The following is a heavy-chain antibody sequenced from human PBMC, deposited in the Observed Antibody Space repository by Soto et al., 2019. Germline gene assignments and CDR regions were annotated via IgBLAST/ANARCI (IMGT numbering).Heavy chain of an antibody. Sequence: SETLSLTCTVSGGSISSYYWSWIRQPPGKGLEWIGYIYYSGSTNYNPSLKSRVTITRDTSASTAYMELSSLRSEDTAVYYCARAYYGSGSPRGPPPTQPRYYGMDVWGQGTTVTVSS. J-gene: IGHJ6*02. D-gene: IGHD3-10*01. CDR2: IYYSGST. CDR3: ARAYYGSGSPRGPPPTQPRYYGMDV. V-gene: IGHV4-59*01. CDR1: GGSISSYY.